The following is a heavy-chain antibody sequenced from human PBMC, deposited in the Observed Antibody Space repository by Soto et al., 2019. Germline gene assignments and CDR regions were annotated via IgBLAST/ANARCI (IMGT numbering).Heavy chain of an antibody. CDR3: ARGGSSSYYYYGMDV. CDR2: IYPSGST. CDR1: GGPISSSY. V-gene: IGHV4-4*07. J-gene: IGHJ6*02. D-gene: IGHD6-6*01. Sequence: QVQLQESGPGLVRPSETLSLTCPASGGPISSSYWSWIRQPAGKGLEWIGRIYPSGSTNYNPSLKSRVTMSVDTSKNQFSLKLSSVTAADTAVYYCARGGSSSYYYYGMDVWGQGTTFTVSS.